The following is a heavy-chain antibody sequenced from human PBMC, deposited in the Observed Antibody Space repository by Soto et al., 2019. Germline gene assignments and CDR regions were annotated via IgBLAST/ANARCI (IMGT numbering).Heavy chain of an antibody. V-gene: IGHV4-59*01. CDR2: FYHSGTT. Sequence: SDTLSLTCTVPGDSINNYFWSWVRQPPGKGLEWIGHFYHSGTTNYSPALKSRVTISIDQSKNQFSLRLNSVTAADTAVYFCARDPGYCTNGVCPIFDFWGQG. CDR3: ARDPGYCTNGVCPIFDF. D-gene: IGHD2-8*01. CDR1: GDSINNYF. J-gene: IGHJ4*02.